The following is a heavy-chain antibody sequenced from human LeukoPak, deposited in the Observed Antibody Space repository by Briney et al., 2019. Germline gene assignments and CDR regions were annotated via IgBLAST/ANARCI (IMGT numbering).Heavy chain of an antibody. CDR3: ARDVSAAGEAFDI. CDR1: GFTFSSYA. CDR2: ISYDGSNK. V-gene: IGHV3-30-3*01. J-gene: IGHJ3*02. Sequence: GGSLRLSCAASGFTFSSYAMHWVRQAPDKGLEWVAVISYDGSNKYYADSVNGRFTISRDNSKNTLYLQMNSLRAEDTAVYYCARDVSAAGEAFDIWGQGTMVTVSS. D-gene: IGHD6-13*01.